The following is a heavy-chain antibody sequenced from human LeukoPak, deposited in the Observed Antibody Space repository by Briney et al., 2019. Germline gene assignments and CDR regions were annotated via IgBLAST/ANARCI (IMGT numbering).Heavy chain of an antibody. CDR1: GLTFSSHW. D-gene: IGHD6-19*01. Sequence: GGSLILSCAASGLTFSSHWMFWVRQAPGKGLVWVSQTDRDGKSTGYADSVKGRFTISRDNAKNTLYLQMNSLRAEDTAVYYCATETSAWSAFDIWGQGTMVTVSA. V-gene: IGHV3-74*01. CDR3: ATETSAWSAFDI. J-gene: IGHJ3*02. CDR2: TDRDGKST.